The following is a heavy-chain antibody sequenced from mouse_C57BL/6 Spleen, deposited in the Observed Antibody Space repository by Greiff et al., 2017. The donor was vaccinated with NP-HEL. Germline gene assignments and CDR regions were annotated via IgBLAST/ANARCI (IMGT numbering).Heavy chain of an antibody. CDR3: ARSRDYYDYDNFDY. D-gene: IGHD2-4*01. CDR2: IYPGSGST. V-gene: IGHV1-55*01. Sequence: VQLQQPGAELVKPGASVKMSCKASGYTFTSYWITWVKQRPGQGLEWIGDIYPGSGSTNYNEKFKSKATLTVDTSSSTAYMQLSSLTSEDSAVYYCARSRDYYDYDNFDYWGQGTTLTVSS. J-gene: IGHJ2*01. CDR1: GYTFTSYW.